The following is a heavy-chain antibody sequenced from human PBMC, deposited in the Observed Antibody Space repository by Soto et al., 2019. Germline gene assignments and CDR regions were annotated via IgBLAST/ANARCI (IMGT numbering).Heavy chain of an antibody. J-gene: IGHJ6*02. Sequence: QITLKESGPTLVKPTQTLTLTCTFSGFSLSTSGVGVGWIRQPPGKALEWLALIYWDDDKRYSPSLKSRLAITTDTSKNXXAXTXXSMDPVDTATYYCAHGLGGSGSYYPKSYYYYGMVVWGQGTTVTVSS. D-gene: IGHD3-10*01. V-gene: IGHV2-5*02. CDR3: AHGLGGSGSYYPKSYYYYGMVV. CDR1: GFSLSTSGVG. CDR2: IYWDDDK.